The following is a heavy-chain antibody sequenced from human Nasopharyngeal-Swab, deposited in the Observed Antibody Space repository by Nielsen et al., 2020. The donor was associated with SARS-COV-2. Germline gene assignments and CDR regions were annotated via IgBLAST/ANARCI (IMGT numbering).Heavy chain of an antibody. D-gene: IGHD3-10*01. Sequence: ESLKISCAVYGGSFSGYYWSWIRQPPGKGLEWIGEINYSGSTNYNPSLKSRVTISVDTSKNQFSLKLSSVTAADTAVYYCARDVVLLWFGELLQGRRAFDIWGQGTMVTVSS. CDR2: INYSGST. J-gene: IGHJ3*02. V-gene: IGHV4-34*01. CDR1: GGSFSGYY. CDR3: ARDVVLLWFGELLQGRRAFDI.